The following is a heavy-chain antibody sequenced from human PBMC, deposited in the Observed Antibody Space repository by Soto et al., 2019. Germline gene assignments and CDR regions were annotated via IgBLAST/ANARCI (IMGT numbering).Heavy chain of an antibody. CDR1: GYTFTSYG. J-gene: IGHJ4*02. CDR3: ARDLLQYYYILTGYYKGSYFDY. CDR2: ISAYNGNT. D-gene: IGHD3-9*01. Sequence: ASVKVSCKASGYTFTSYGISWVRQAPGQGLEWMGWISAYNGNTNYAQKLQGRVTMTTDTSTSTAYMELRSLRSDDTAVYYCARDLLQYYYILTGYYKGSYFDYWGQGTLVTVSS. V-gene: IGHV1-18*01.